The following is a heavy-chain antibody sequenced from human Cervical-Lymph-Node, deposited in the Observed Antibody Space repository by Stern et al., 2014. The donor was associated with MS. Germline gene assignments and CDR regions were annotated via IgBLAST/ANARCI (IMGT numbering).Heavy chain of an antibody. D-gene: IGHD6-13*01. CDR3: ARDPSSSWPQFDH. V-gene: IGHV1-46*01. Sequence: VQLVQSGAEVKKPGASGKLSCKASGFTFTSYYFHWVRQAPGHGLESMGIFNPTGDSRSYAQKFQGRVTMTRDTSTSTVYMELSSLRSEDTAVYYCARDPSSSWPQFDHWGQGTLVTVSS. J-gene: IGHJ4*02. CDR2: FNPTGDSR. CDR1: GFTFTSYY.